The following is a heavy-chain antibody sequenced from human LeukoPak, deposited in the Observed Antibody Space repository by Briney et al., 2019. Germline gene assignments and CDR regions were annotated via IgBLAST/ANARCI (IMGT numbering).Heavy chain of an antibody. Sequence: GASVKVSCKASGYTFTSYGISWVRQAPGRGLEWMGWISGYNGNTKYAQKFQGRVTMTRDMSTSTVYMELSSLRSEDTAVYYCARENDILTGYGYWGQGTLVTVSS. V-gene: IGHV1-18*01. CDR3: ARENDILTGYGY. D-gene: IGHD3-9*01. CDR2: ISGYNGNT. J-gene: IGHJ4*02. CDR1: GYTFTSYG.